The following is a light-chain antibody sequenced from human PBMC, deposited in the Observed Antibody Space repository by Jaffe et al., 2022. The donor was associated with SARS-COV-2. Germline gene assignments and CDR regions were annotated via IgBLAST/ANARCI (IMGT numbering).Light chain of an antibody. CDR3: QQYNNYFIT. J-gene: IGKJ5*01. CDR1: QSISTW. CDR2: KTS. Sequence: DIRMTQSPSTLSASVGDRVIITCRASQSISTWLAWYRQKPGKAPELLISKTSILESGVTSRFSGSGSGTEFTLTISSLQPDDFAHYYCQQYNNYFITFGQGTRLEIK. V-gene: IGKV1-5*03.